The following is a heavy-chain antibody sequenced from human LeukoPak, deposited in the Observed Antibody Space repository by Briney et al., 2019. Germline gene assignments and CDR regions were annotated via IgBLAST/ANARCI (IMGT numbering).Heavy chain of an antibody. J-gene: IGHJ4*02. CDR1: GGTFSSYA. CDR3: ARDPSFHGSIAAAGTGYFDY. V-gene: IGHV1-69*13. Sequence: ASVTVSCKASGGTFSSYAISWVRQAPGQGLEWMGGIIPIFGTANYAQKFQGRVTITADEPTSTAYMELSSLRSEDTAVYYCARDPSFHGSIAAAGTGYFDYWGQGTLVTVSS. D-gene: IGHD6-13*01. CDR2: IIPIFGTA.